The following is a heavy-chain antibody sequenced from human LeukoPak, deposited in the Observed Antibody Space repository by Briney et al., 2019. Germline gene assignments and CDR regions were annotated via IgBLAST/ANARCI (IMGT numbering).Heavy chain of an antibody. CDR2: IWYDGSNK. D-gene: IGHD6-6*01. J-gene: IGHJ4*02. CDR3: AKDCGIAARYNDY. Sequence: GGSLRLSCAASGFTFSSYGMHSVRQAPGKGLEWVAVIWYDGSNKYYADSVKGRFTISRDNSKNTLYLQMNSLRAEDTAVYYCAKDCGIAARYNDYWGQGTLVTVSS. CDR1: GFTFSSYG. V-gene: IGHV3-33*06.